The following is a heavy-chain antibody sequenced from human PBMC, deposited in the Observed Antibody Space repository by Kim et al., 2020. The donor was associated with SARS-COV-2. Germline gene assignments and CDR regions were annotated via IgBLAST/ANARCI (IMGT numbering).Heavy chain of an antibody. CDR1: GGTFSSYA. CDR3: ARDRSGSYSQVGYFDY. J-gene: IGHJ4*02. D-gene: IGHD1-26*01. V-gene: IGHV1-69*04. CDR2: IIPILGIA. Sequence: SVKVSCKASGGTFSSYAISWVRQAPGQGLEWMGRIIPILGIANYAQKFQGRVTITADKSTSTAYMELSSLRSEDTAVYYCARDRSGSYSQVGYFDYWGQGALGTVSS.